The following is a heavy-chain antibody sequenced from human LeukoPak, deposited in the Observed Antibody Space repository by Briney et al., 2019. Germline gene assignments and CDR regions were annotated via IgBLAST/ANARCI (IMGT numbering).Heavy chain of an antibody. D-gene: IGHD6-19*01. V-gene: IGHV4-39*01. Sequence: SETLSLTCTVSGGSISSSSYYWGWIRQPPGKGLEWIGSIYYSGSTYYNPSLKSRVTISVDTSKNQFSLKLSSVTAADTAVYYCARIKGGSSSGWYGFDYWGQGTLVTVSS. CDR1: GGSISSSSYY. J-gene: IGHJ4*02. CDR3: ARIKGGSSSGWYGFDY. CDR2: IYYSGST.